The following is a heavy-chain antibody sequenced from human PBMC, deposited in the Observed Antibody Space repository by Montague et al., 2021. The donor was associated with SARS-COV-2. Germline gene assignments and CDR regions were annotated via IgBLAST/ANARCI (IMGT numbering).Heavy chain of an antibody. D-gene: IGHD3-22*01. CDR1: GVSIGSNSYY. Sequence: SETLSLTCAVSGVSIGSNSYYWVCIRPPPGKELKGVGRIYYSSSTYYNPSLKSRITIAVDTSKNPFSLTLSSAAAADTALYYCGRHAKTRIAMIVVVIGYFDYWGQGALVTVSS. V-gene: IGHV4-39*01. CDR2: IYYSSST. J-gene: IGHJ4*02. CDR3: GRHAKTRIAMIVVVIGYFDY.